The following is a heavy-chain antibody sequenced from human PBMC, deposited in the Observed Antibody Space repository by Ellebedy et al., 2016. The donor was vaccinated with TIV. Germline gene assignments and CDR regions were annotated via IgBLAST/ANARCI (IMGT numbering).Heavy chain of an antibody. J-gene: IGHJ5*02. CDR3: ARNGYCTPSNCRSYNWFDP. D-gene: IGHD2-8*01. Sequence: GESLKISCAASGFTFSSYWMNWVRQAPGKGLEWVAIIKQDGSEKYYVDSVKGRFTISRDNAKNSLYLQMNSLTVDDTAEYYCARNGYCTPSNCRSYNWFDPWGQGTLVTVSS. V-gene: IGHV3-7*01. CDR2: IKQDGSEK. CDR1: GFTFSSYW.